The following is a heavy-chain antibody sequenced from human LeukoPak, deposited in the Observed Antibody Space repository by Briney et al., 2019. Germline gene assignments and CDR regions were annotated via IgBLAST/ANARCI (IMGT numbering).Heavy chain of an antibody. CDR2: IYYSGST. J-gene: IGHJ3*02. CDR1: GGSISSYY. Sequence: SETLSLTCTVSGGSISSYYWSWIRQPPGRGLEWIGYIYYSGSTNYNPSLKSRVTISVDTSKNQFSLKLSSVTAADTAVYYSVGSIRWGAFDIWGQGTMVTVSS. CDR3: VGSIRWGAFDI. V-gene: IGHV4-59*01. D-gene: IGHD2-2*01.